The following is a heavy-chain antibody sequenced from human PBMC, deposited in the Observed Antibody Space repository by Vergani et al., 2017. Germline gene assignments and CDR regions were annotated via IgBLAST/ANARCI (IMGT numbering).Heavy chain of an antibody. CDR3: ARDSTCSSTSCYFYYYYGMDV. J-gene: IGHJ6*02. D-gene: IGHD2-2*01. Sequence: QVQLVESGGGLVKPGGSLRLSCAASGFTFSDYYMSWIRQAPGKGLEWVSYISSSSSYTNYADSVKGRFTISRDNAKNSLYLQMNSLRAEDTAVYYCARDSTCSSTSCYFYYYYGMDVWGQGTTVTVSS. CDR1: GFTFSDYY. V-gene: IGHV3-11*06. CDR2: ISSSSSYT.